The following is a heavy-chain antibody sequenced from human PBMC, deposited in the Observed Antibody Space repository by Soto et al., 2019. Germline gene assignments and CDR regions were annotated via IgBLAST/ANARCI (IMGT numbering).Heavy chain of an antibody. CDR3: ARERSVGYCITTTCPKPFYYYAMDV. J-gene: IGHJ6*02. D-gene: IGHD2-2*01. V-gene: IGHV1-69*12. CDR1: GGTFTNYA. Sequence: QVQLVQSGAEVKKPGSSLKVSCKASGGTFTNYAFSWVRQAPGQGLEWMGGIIPVFGTQDYAQKFQGRVTITADESTRTASMELSSLRSDDTAVYYCARERSVGYCITTTCPKPFYYYAMDVWGQGTTVTVSS. CDR2: IIPVFGTQ.